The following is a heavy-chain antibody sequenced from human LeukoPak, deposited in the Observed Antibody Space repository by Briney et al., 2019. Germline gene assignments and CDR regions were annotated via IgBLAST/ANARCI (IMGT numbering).Heavy chain of an antibody. J-gene: IGHJ4*02. CDR1: GFPFSSYW. Sequence: GGSLRLSCVASGFPFSSYWMTWVRQAPGKGLEWLANIKQDGSKKSYVDSVKGRFTISRDNAKNSLYLQMNSLRAEDTAIYYCTRVGYIDEGIDYWGQGTLVTVSS. V-gene: IGHV3-7*04. D-gene: IGHD5-24*01. CDR2: IKQDGSKK. CDR3: TRVGYIDEGIDY.